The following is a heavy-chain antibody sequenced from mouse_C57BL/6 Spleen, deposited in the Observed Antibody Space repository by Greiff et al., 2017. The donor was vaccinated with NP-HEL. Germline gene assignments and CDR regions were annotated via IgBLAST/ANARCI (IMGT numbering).Heavy chain of an antibody. CDR3: ARQGWGAYDSYYYAMDY. J-gene: IGHJ4*01. V-gene: IGHV5-9*01. Sequence: DVKLVESGGGLVKPGGSLKLSCAASGFTFSSYTMSWVRQTPEKRLEWVATISGGGGNTYYPDSVKGRFTISRDNAKNTLYLQMSSLRSEDTALYYWARQGWGAYDSYYYAMDYWGQGTSVTVSS. D-gene: IGHD2-4*01. CDR2: ISGGGGNT. CDR1: GFTFSSYT.